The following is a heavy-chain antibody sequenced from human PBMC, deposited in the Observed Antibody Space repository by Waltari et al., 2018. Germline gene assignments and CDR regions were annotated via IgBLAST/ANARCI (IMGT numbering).Heavy chain of an antibody. Sequence: QVQLRQWGAGLLKPSETLSLTCAVYGGSFSGYYWSWIRQPPGKGLEWIGEINHSGSTNYNPSLKSRVTISVDTSKNQFSLKLSSVTAADTAVYYCARGQDIIAAFDIWGQGTMVTVSS. J-gene: IGHJ3*02. V-gene: IGHV4-34*01. CDR2: INHSGST. D-gene: IGHD2-15*01. CDR3: ARGQDIIAAFDI. CDR1: GGSFSGYY.